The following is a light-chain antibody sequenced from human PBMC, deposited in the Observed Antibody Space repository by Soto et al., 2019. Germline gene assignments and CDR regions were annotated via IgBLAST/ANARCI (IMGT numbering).Light chain of an antibody. V-gene: IGKV1-5*03. Sequence: DIQMTQSPSTLSGSLGDRVTIPCRASQTISSWLAWYQQKPGKGPKLLMYKASSLKSGVPSRFSGSGYGTEFTLTISSLQADDFATYYWQHYNSYSEAFGQGTKVDIK. CDR1: QTISSW. CDR2: KAS. J-gene: IGKJ1*01. CDR3: QHYNSYSEA.